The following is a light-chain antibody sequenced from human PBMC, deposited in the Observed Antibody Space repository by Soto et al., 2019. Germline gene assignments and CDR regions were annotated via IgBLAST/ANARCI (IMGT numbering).Light chain of an antibody. CDR1: QSISTF. J-gene: IGKJ1*01. Sequence: DIQMTQSPSFLSASAGDRVTIFCRASQSISTFLHWYQQKPGKAPKLLIYAASKLESGVPSRFGGSGSGTNFTLTISSLQPEDFATYYCQQSYRNPRTFSLGTRVEIK. V-gene: IGKV1-39*01. CDR2: AAS. CDR3: QQSYRNPRT.